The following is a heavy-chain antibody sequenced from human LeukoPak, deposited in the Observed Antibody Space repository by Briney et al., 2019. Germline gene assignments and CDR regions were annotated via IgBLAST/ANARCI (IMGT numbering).Heavy chain of an antibody. CDR2: IYYSGST. CDR3: ARAGVVPDYGMDV. CDR1: GGSISSYY. Sequence: SETLSLTCTVSGGSISSYYWSWIRQPPGKGLEWIGYIYYSGSTNYNPSLKSRVTISVDTFKNQFSLKLSSVTAADTAVYYYARAGVVPDYGMDVWGQGTTVTVSS. J-gene: IGHJ6*02. D-gene: IGHD2-2*01. V-gene: IGHV4-59*01.